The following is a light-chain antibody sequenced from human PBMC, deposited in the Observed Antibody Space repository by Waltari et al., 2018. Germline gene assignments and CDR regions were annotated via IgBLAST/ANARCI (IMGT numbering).Light chain of an antibody. CDR2: GAS. J-gene: IGKJ4*01. Sequence: EVLLTQSPGTLSLSPGERATVSCRASQSVNTNYLAWYQKKPGQAPRLHIYGASSGATGIPDRFSGSGSGTDFSLTISRVEPEDFAVYYCQHYGASPLTFGGGTTVEIK. CDR1: QSVNTNY. V-gene: IGKV3-20*01. CDR3: QHYGASPLT.